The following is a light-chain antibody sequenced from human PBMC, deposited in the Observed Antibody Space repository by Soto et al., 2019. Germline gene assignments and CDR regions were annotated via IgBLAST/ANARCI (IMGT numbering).Light chain of an antibody. CDR1: QSVSSN. CDR3: QQYNNWPRT. V-gene: IGKV3-15*01. CDR2: GAS. Sequence: EIVMTQSPATLSVSPGARATLSCRASQSVSSNLAWYQHKPGQPPGLLIYGASTRATGIPARFSGSGSGTEFTLTISSLQSEDFAVYYCQQYNNWPRTFGQGTRVEI. J-gene: IGKJ1*01.